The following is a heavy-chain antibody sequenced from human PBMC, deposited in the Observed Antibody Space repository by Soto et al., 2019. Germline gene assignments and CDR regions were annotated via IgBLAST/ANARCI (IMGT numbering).Heavy chain of an antibody. J-gene: IGHJ2*01. CDR2: ISYDGSNK. Sequence: QVQLVESGGGVVQPGRSLRLSCAASGFTFSSYAMHWVRQAPGKGLEWVAVISYDGSNKYYTDSVKGRFTISRDNSKNXLYLQMNSLKAEDTAVYYCARPLWRADDNWGYFDLWGRGTLVTVSS. V-gene: IGHV3-30-3*01. CDR3: ARPLWRADDNWGYFDL. CDR1: GFTFSSYA. D-gene: IGHD1-1*01.